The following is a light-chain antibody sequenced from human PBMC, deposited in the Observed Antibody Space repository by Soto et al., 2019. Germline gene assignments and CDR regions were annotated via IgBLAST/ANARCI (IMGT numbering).Light chain of an antibody. V-gene: IGKV3-20*01. CDR3: QQYGSSLFT. Sequence: DIVLTQSQGNLSLSPGEIATLSCRAIQSVSSKYLSWYQQKPGQAPRVLIYGTPIRASGVPERFSGGGSGTDFTLTITRLEPEDFAVYYCQQYGSSLFTFGPGTKVDFK. J-gene: IGKJ3*01. CDR2: GTP. CDR1: QSVSSKY.